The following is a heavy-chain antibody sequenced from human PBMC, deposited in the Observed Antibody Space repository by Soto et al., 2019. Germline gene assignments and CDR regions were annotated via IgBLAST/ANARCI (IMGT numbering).Heavy chain of an antibody. CDR2: IYYSGST. J-gene: IGHJ4*02. Sequence: QVQLQESGPGPVKPSETLSLTCSVSGGSISRYYWSWIRQTPEKGLEWIGYIYYSGSTNYNPSLKSRDTMLIDMSKNQFSLKLTSVSAADTAVYYCAAAPRYWGQGILVTVSS. CDR1: GGSISRYY. V-gene: IGHV4-59*01. D-gene: IGHD2-15*01. CDR3: AAAPRY.